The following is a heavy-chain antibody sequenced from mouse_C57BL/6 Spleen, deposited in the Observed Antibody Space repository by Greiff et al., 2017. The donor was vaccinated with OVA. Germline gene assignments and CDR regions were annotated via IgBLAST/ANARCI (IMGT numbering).Heavy chain of an antibody. CDR3: ARGRGYSWFAY. CDR1: GYSFTSYY. J-gene: IGHJ3*01. D-gene: IGHD2-3*01. CDR2: IYPGSGNT. V-gene: IGHV1-66*01. Sequence: QVQLQQSGPELVKPGASVKISCKASGYSFTSYYIHWVKQRPGQGLEWIGWIYPGSGNTKYNEKFKGKATLTADTSSSTAYMQLSSLTSEDSAVYYCARGRGYSWFAYWGQGTLVTVSA.